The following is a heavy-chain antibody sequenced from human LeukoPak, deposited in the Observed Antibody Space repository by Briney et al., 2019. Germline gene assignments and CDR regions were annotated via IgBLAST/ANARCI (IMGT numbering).Heavy chain of an antibody. CDR1: GGSMSSYY. D-gene: IGHD3-3*01. CDR2: IHTSGST. Sequence: RLETLSLTCTVSGGSMSSYYWSWIRQPAGKGLEWIGRIHTSGSTNYNPSLKSRVTMSVDTSKNQFSLKLSSVTAADTAVYYCAREGRFLEWFEADYYYYYMDVWGKGTTVTVSS. V-gene: IGHV4-4*07. J-gene: IGHJ6*03. CDR3: AREGRFLEWFEADYYYYYMDV.